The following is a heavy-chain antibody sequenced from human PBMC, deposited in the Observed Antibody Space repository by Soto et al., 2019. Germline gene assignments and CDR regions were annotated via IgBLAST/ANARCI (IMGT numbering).Heavy chain of an antibody. D-gene: IGHD2-15*01. CDR2: ISYRGSA. Sequence: QVQLQESGPGLVKPSQTPSITCTVSGGSISSGGYYWSWIRQHPGKGLEWIGYISYRGSAYYSPSLKSRVTISVDTSKNQFSLKVNSVTAADTAVYYCARRMQNYYTMGVWGQGTTVTVSS. V-gene: IGHV4-31*03. CDR3: ARRMQNYYTMGV. CDR1: GGSISSGGYY. J-gene: IGHJ6*02.